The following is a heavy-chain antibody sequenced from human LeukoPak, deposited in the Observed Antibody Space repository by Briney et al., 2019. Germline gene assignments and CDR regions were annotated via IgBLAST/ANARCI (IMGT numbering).Heavy chain of an antibody. CDR3: TTLTMIVGTHFDY. V-gene: IGHV3-15*01. CDR2: IKSKTNGVTT. D-gene: IGHD3-22*01. J-gene: IGHJ4*02. CDR1: GFTFSSYE. Sequence: GGSLRLSCAASGFTFSSYEMNWVRQAPGKGLEWVGRIKSKTNGVTTDYAAPVKGRFTISRDDSKNTLYLQMNSLKTEDTAVYYCTTLTMIVGTHFDYWGPGTVVTVST.